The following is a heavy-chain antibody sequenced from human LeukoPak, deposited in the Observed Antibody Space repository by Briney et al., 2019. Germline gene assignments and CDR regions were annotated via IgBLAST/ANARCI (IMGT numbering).Heavy chain of an antibody. Sequence: PGGSLRLSCAASGFTFSSYAMSWVRQAPGKGLEWVSAISGSGGSTYYADSVKGRFTISRDNSNNTLYLQMNSLRAEDTAVYYCAKDYYYDSSGYYKTTPDAFDIWGQGTMVTVSS. V-gene: IGHV3-23*01. CDR1: GFTFSSYA. CDR3: AKDYYYDSSGYYKTTPDAFDI. CDR2: ISGSGGST. D-gene: IGHD3-22*01. J-gene: IGHJ3*02.